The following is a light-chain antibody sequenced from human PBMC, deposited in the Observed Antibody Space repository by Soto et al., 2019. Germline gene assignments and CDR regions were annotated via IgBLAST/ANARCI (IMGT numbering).Light chain of an antibody. CDR1: QSLGNW. CDR2: DAS. J-gene: IGKJ1*01. V-gene: IGKV1-5*01. CDR3: QQYNSFPAT. Sequence: DIQMTQSPSTLSASVGDRVTITCRASQSLGNWLAWYQQKPGKAPELLIHDASSLENGVSSRFSGSGSGTEFTLTISSLQPDDFATYFCQQYNSFPATFGQGTRVDFK.